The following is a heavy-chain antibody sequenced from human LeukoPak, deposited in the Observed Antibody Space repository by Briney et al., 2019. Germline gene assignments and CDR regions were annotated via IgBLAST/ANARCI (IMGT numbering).Heavy chain of an antibody. D-gene: IGHD6-19*01. CDR2: ISSSGSTI. J-gene: IGHJ6*04. CDR3: ARSDEITVAGSYYYYAMDV. V-gene: IGHV3-48*03. CDR1: GFIFSNYE. Sequence: GGSLRLSCVASGFIFSNYEMNWVRQAPGKGLEWLSYISSSGSTICYADCVKGRFTISRDNAKKSLYLQMNSLRAEDTAVYFCARSDEITVAGSYYYYAMDVWGKGTTVTVSS.